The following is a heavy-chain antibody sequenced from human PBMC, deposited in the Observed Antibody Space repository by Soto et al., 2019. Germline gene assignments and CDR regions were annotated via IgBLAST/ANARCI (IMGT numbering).Heavy chain of an antibody. CDR2: IYYSGST. CDR1: GGSVSSGSYY. V-gene: IGHV4-61*01. CDR3: ARGIEGWYQGRYYYGMDV. Sequence: QVQLQESGPGLVKPSETLSLTCTVSGGSVSSGSYYWSWIRQPPGKGLEWIGYIYYSGSTNYNPSLQSRVTISVDTSKNQFSLKRSSVPAADTAVYYCARGIEGWYQGRYYYGMDVWGQGTTVTVSS. D-gene: IGHD6-19*01. J-gene: IGHJ6*02.